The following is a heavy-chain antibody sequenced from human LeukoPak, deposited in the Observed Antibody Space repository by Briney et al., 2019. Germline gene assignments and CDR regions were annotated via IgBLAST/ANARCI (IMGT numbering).Heavy chain of an antibody. CDR2: ICYSGST. D-gene: IGHD3-22*01. Sequence: SETLSLTCTVSGGSISSGDYYWSWIRQPPGKGLEWIGYICYSGSTYYNPSLKSRVTISVDTSKNQFSLKLSSVTAADTAVYYCARVYYDSSGYHYFDYWGQGTLVTVSS. V-gene: IGHV4-30-4*01. CDR3: ARVYYDSSGYHYFDY. J-gene: IGHJ4*02. CDR1: GGSISSGDYY.